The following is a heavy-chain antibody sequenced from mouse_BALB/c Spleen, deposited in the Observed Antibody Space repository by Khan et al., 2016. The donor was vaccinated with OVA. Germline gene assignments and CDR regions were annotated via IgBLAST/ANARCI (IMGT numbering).Heavy chain of an antibody. CDR3: ARRGLRWDFDY. Sequence: VQLQQSGAELAKPGASVKMSCKASGYTFINYWILWVKQRPGQGLEWIGYINPSTGYTEYNQDFKDKATLTEDKSSSTANMTLSSLTSEDSAVYYCARRGLRWDFDYWGQGTTLTVSS. CDR1: GYTFINYW. J-gene: IGHJ2*01. D-gene: IGHD1-1*01. V-gene: IGHV1-7*01. CDR2: INPSTGYT.